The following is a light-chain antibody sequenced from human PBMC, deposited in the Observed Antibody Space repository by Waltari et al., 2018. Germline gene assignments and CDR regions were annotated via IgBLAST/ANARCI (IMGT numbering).Light chain of an antibody. CDR3: QQRSNWPIT. CDR2: DAS. J-gene: IGKJ5*01. V-gene: IGKV3-11*01. CDR1: QSVSYH. Sequence: EIVLTQSPATLSLSPGDRATLACRASQSVSYHLAWYQQRPGQAPRLLIYDASNRATGIPARFSGSGSGTDFTLTISSLEPEDFAVYYCQQRSNWPITFGQGTRLEIK.